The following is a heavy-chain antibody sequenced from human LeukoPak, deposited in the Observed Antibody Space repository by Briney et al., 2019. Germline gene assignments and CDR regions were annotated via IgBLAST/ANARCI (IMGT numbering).Heavy chain of an antibody. CDR3: ARDLEEYSSGWYVRGAFDY. D-gene: IGHD6-19*01. CDR1: GYTFTSYG. V-gene: IGHV1-18*01. J-gene: IGHJ4*02. Sequence: ASVKVSCKASGYTFTSYGISWVRQAPGQGLEWMGWISAYNGNTNYAQKLQGRVTMTTDTSTSTAYMELRSLRSDDTAVYYYARDLEEYSSGWYVRGAFDYWGQETLVTVSS. CDR2: ISAYNGNT.